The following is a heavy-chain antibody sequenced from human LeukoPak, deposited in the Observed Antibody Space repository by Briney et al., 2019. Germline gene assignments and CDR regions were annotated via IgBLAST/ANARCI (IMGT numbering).Heavy chain of an antibody. CDR3: ARGSTYADYVFDY. J-gene: IGHJ4*02. CDR2: ILHSGST. Sequence: SQTLSLTCTVSGGSISSGAYYWSRIRQHPGKGLEWIGYILHSGSTYYNPPLKSRITISVDTSKNQFSLNLTSVTAADTAVYYCARGSTYADYVFDYWGQGTLVTVSS. CDR1: GGSISSGAYY. D-gene: IGHD4-17*01. V-gene: IGHV4-31*03.